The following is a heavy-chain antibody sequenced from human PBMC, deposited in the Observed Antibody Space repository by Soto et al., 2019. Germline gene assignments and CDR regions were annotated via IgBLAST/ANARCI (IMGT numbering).Heavy chain of an antibody. CDR1: GYTFTGYY. CDR2: INPNSGGT. J-gene: IGHJ6*02. Sequence: GASVKVSCKASGYTFTGYYMHWVRQAPGQGLEWMGWINPNSGGTNYAQKFQGWVTMTRDTSISTAYMELSRLRSDDTAVYYCARAPVYGVVPYYYYYGMDVWGQGTTVTVSS. V-gene: IGHV1-2*04. D-gene: IGHD2-8*01. CDR3: ARAPVYGVVPYYYYYGMDV.